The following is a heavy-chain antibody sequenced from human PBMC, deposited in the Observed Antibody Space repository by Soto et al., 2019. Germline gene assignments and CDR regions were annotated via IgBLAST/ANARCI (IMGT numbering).Heavy chain of an antibody. D-gene: IGHD2-8*02. CDR3: ARDKITGLFDY. CDR1: GGSISSGGYY. CDR2: INHSGST. V-gene: IGHV4-31*03. Sequence: LSLTCTVSGGSISSGGYYWSWTRQHPGKGLEWIGEINHSGSTNYNPSLKSRVTISVDTSKNQFSLKLTSVTAADTAVYYCARDKITGLFDYWGQGTLVTVSS. J-gene: IGHJ4*02.